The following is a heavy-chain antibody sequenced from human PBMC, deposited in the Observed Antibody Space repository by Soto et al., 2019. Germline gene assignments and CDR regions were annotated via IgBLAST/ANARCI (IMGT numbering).Heavy chain of an antibody. V-gene: IGHV1-69*02. Sequence: QVQLEQSGAEVKKPGSSVKVSCKASGGTFSSYVFSWVRQAPGQGLEWMGRIIPIVGIANYEQKFRGGVTTTADRATSRAYLELSSLKYNHTAVYYCIWAWGRPAGDWGQGTLVSVSS. CDR2: IIPIVGIA. D-gene: IGHD3-16*01. CDR3: IWAWGRPAGD. J-gene: IGHJ4*02. CDR1: GGTFSSYV.